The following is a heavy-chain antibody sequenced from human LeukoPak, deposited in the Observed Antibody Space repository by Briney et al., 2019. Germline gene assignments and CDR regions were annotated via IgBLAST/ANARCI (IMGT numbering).Heavy chain of an antibody. V-gene: IGHV3-74*01. CDR1: GFTFSSYW. J-gene: IGHJ5*02. D-gene: IGHD3-3*01. Sequence: GGSLRLSCAASGFTFSSYWMHWVRQAPGKGLVWVSRINSDGSSTSYADSVKGRFTISRDNAKNTLYLQTNSLRAEDTAVYYCARDRYDFWSGYSSWFDPWGQGTLVTVSS. CDR3: ARDRYDFWSGYSSWFDP. CDR2: INSDGSST.